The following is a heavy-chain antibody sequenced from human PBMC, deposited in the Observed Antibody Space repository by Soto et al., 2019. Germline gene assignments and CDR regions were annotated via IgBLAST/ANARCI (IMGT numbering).Heavy chain of an antibody. CDR2: INPSGGST. V-gene: IGHV1-46*03. CDR1: GYTFTSYY. CDR3: ARDYGNYAGDDAFDI. J-gene: IGHJ3*02. Sequence: ASVKVSCKASGYTFTSYYMHWVRQAPGQGLEWMGIINPSGGSTSYAQKFQGRVTMTRDTSTSTVYMELSSLRSEDTAVYYCARDYGNYAGDDAFDIWGQGTMVTFS. D-gene: IGHD1-7*01.